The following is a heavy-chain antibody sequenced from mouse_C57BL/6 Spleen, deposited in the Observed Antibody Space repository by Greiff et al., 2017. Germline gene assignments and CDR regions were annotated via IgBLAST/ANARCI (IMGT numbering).Heavy chain of an antibody. CDR3: ARRFITTVHYAMDY. D-gene: IGHD1-1*01. Sequence: EVQRVESGGGLVKPGGSLKLSCAASGFTFSDYGMHWVRQAPEKGLEWVAYISSGSSTIYYADTVKGRFTISRDNAKNTLFLQMTSLRSEDTAMYYCARRFITTVHYAMDYWGQGTSVTVSS. J-gene: IGHJ4*01. V-gene: IGHV5-17*01. CDR2: ISSGSSTI. CDR1: GFTFSDYG.